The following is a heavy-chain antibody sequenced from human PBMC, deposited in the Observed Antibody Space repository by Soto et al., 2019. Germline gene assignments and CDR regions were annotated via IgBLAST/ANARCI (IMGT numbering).Heavy chain of an antibody. CDR1: GGSISSGDYY. J-gene: IGHJ4*02. CDR3: ATQPLVATPFFDY. V-gene: IGHV4-30-4*01. Sequence: QVQLQESGPGLVKPSQTLSLTCTVSGGSISSGDYYWSWIRQPPGKGLEWIGYIYYSGSTYYNPSLKSRVTISVDTSKNHFSLNLSSVTAADTAVYYCATQPLVATPFFDYWGQGTLVTVSS. D-gene: IGHD5-12*01. CDR2: IYYSGST.